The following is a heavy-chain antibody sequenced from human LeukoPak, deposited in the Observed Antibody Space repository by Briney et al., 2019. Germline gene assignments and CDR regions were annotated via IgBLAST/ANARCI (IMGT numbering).Heavy chain of an antibody. Sequence: SETLSLTCTVSGGSISSSSYYRGWIRQPPGKGLEWIGSIYYSGSTYYNPSLKSRVTISVDTSKNQFSLKLSSVTAADTAVYYCARRDGFGELLYPFDYWGQGTLVTVSS. CDR2: IYYSGST. CDR3: ARRDGFGELLYPFDY. V-gene: IGHV4-39*01. J-gene: IGHJ4*02. D-gene: IGHD3-10*01. CDR1: GGSISSSSYY.